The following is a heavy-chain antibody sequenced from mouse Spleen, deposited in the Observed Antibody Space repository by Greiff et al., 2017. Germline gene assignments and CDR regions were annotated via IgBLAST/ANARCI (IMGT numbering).Heavy chain of an antibody. V-gene: IGHV5-6-2*01. CDR3: ARQMGNYLYYAMDY. D-gene: IGHD2-1*01. J-gene: IGHJ4*01. Sequence: EVKLMESGGGLVQLGGSLKLSCAASGFTFSSYYMSWVRQTPEKRLELVAAINSNGGSTYYPDTVKGRFTISRDNAKNTLYLQMSSLKSEDTALYYCARQMGNYLYYAMDYWGQGTSVTVSS. CDR2: INSNGGST. CDR1: GFTFSSYY.